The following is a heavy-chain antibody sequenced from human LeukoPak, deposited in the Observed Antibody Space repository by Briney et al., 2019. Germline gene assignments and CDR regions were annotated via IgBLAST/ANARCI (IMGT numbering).Heavy chain of an antibody. D-gene: IGHD3-22*01. CDR3: ARSLITMIVVNWFDP. CDR2: ISSSSSTI. Sequence: PGGSLRLSCAASGFTFSSYGMNWVRQAPGKGLEWVSYISSSSSTIYYADSVKGRFTISRDNAKNSLYLQMNSLRAEDTAVYYCARSLITMIVVNWFDPWGQGTLVTVSS. V-gene: IGHV3-48*04. J-gene: IGHJ5*02. CDR1: GFTFSSYG.